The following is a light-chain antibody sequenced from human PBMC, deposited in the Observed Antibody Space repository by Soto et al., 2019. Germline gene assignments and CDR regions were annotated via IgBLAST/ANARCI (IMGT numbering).Light chain of an antibody. Sequence: EIVLPQSPGTLSLSPGERSTLSRRASQSVSNNYLAWYQQKPGQDPRLLIYGASNRATGIPDRFSGSGSGTDFTLTISRLEPEDFAVYYCQQYGSSGTFGKGNKVGIK. V-gene: IGKV3-20*01. CDR1: QSVSNNY. J-gene: IGKJ1*01. CDR3: QQYGSSGT. CDR2: GAS.